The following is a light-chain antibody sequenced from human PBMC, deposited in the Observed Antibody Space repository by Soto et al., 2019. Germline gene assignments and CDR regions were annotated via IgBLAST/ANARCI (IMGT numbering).Light chain of an antibody. Sequence: QSALTQPASVSGSPGQSITISCTGTSSDVGGFNYVSWYQQHPGKAPKLMIYDVTNRPSGVSYRFSGSKSGNTASLTISGHQAEDEADHYCNSYTSSSTYVFGTGTKVSVL. J-gene: IGLJ1*01. CDR1: SSDVGGFNY. CDR3: NSYTSSSTYV. CDR2: DVT. V-gene: IGLV2-14*03.